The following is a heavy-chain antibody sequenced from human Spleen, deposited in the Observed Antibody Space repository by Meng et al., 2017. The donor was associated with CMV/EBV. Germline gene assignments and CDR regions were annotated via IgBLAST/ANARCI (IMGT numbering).Heavy chain of an antibody. CDR2: IYSSGTTM. Sequence: GESLKISCTASGFTFTDYYMSWIRQAPGKGLEWISYIYSSGTTMYYADSVKGRFTISRDNARNSLYLQMNSLTVDDTAVYYCARDWGEEEGAFDIWGQGTMVTVSS. V-gene: IGHV3-11*01. J-gene: IGHJ3*02. CDR1: GFTFTDYY. D-gene: IGHD3-16*01. CDR3: ARDWGEEEGAFDI.